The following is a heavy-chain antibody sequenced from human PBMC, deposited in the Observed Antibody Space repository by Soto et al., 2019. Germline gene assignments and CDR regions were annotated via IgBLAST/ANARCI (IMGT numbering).Heavy chain of an antibody. CDR1: GFTFSSYA. Sequence: WGSLRLSCAASGFTFSSYAMHWARQAPGKALEWVAIIWYDGTNKYYADSVEGRFTISRDDSKNTLYLDMNSLRAEDTAMYFCARGLALYSGSFFHFWGQGTLVTVSS. CDR3: ARGLALYSGSFFHF. J-gene: IGHJ4*02. D-gene: IGHD1-26*01. CDR2: IWYDGTNK. V-gene: IGHV3-33*01.